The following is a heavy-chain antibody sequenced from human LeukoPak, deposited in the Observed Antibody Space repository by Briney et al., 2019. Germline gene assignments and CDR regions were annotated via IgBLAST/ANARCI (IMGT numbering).Heavy chain of an antibody. J-gene: IGHJ4*02. D-gene: IGHD6-13*01. V-gene: IGHV1-69*06. CDR2: IIPIFGTP. CDR1: GGTFSSYA. CDR3: ARGDTLYGSSAHAGY. Sequence: SVKVSCKASGGTFSSYAISWVRQAAGQGLERMGGIIPIFGTPNYAQNFQGRVTITADTSTNTAYMELSSLRSGDTAVYYCARGDTLYGSSAHAGYWGQGTLVTVSS.